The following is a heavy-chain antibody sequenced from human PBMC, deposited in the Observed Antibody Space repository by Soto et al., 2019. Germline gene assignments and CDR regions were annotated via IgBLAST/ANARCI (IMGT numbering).Heavy chain of an antibody. CDR1: GGSISSYY. J-gene: IGHJ5*02. CDR2: IYYSGST. V-gene: IGHV4-59*01. Sequence: PSETLSLTCTVSGGSISSYYWSWIRQPPGKGLEWIGYIYYSGSTNYNPSLKSRVTISVDTSKNQFSLKLSSVTAVDTVVYYCARDRGYCSGGSCYPRGWFDPWGQGTLVTVSS. D-gene: IGHD2-15*01. CDR3: ARDRGYCSGGSCYPRGWFDP.